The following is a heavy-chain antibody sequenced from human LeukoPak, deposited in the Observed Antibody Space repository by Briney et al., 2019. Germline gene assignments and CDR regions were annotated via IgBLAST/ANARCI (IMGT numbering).Heavy chain of an antibody. CDR1: GYTFTVYY. D-gene: IGHD6-6*01. J-gene: IGHJ4*02. CDR2: INPNSGGT. Sequence: ASVKVSCKASGYTFTVYYMHWERQAPGQGLEWMGWINPNSGGTNYAQKFQGRVTVTRDTSISTAYMELSTLRSDYTAVYYCARGGEYSRSSSTYWGQGTLVTASS. V-gene: IGHV1-2*02. CDR3: ARGGEYSRSSSTY.